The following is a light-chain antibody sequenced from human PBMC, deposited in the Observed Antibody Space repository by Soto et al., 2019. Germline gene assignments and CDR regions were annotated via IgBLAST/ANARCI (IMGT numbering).Light chain of an antibody. J-gene: IGLJ1*01. CDR2: DAG. V-gene: IGLV3-21*02. Sequence: SYELTQPHSVSVAPGQTARITCGEDNIGSKPVHWYQHKPGQAPVLVVYDAGDRPSGIPERFSGSKSGNTATLTVSRVEDGDEADYYCQVWDSSSDHYVFGSGTKVTVL. CDR3: QVWDSSSDHYV. CDR1: NIGSKP.